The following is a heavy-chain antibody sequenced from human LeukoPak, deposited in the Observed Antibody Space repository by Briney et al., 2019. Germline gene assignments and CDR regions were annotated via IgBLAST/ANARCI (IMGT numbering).Heavy chain of an antibody. CDR1: GFTFSTYH. D-gene: IGHD4-11*01. CDR2: ISYDSTAI. CDR3: ARVWQDYSNTDY. V-gene: IGHV3-48*01. J-gene: IGHJ4*02. Sequence: GGSLRLSCTASGFTFSTYHMVWVRQAPGKRLECLSYISYDSTAIHYADSVRGRFAISRDNAQSSLYLQMNSLTAEDTAIYFCARVWQDYSNTDYWGQGTLVTVSS.